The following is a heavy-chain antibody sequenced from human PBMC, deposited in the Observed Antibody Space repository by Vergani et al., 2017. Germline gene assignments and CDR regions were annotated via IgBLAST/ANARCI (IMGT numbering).Heavy chain of an antibody. V-gene: IGHV3-21*01. CDR2: ISSSSSYI. D-gene: IGHD4-17*01. Sequence: EVQLVESGGGLVKLGGSLSLSCAASGFPFGSYSMNWVRQAPGKGLEWVSSISSSSSYIYYADSVKGRFTISRDNAKNSLYLQMNSLRAEDTAVYYCARWGDGETVDYWGQGTLVTVS. CDR3: ARWGDGETVDY. CDR1: GFPFGSYS. J-gene: IGHJ4*02.